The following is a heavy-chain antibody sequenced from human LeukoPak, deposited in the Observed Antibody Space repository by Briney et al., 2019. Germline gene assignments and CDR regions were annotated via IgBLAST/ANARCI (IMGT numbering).Heavy chain of an antibody. CDR2: ISWNSGSI. CDR3: AKAREGSGWYEAFDY. D-gene: IGHD6-19*01. CDR1: GFTFDDYA. Sequence: GGSLRLSCAASGFTFDDYAMHWVRQAPGKGLEWVSGISWNSGSIGYADSVKGRFTISRDNAKNSLYLQMNSLRAEDTALYYCAKAREGSGWYEAFDYLGQGTLVTVSS. V-gene: IGHV3-9*01. J-gene: IGHJ4*02.